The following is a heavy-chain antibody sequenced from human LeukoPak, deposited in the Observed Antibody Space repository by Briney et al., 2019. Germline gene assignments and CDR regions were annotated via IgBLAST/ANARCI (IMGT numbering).Heavy chain of an antibody. Sequence: PGGSLRLSCAASGFTFSSYAMSWVRQAPGKGLEWVSAISGSGGSTYYADSVKGRFTISRDNSKNTLYLQMNCLRAEDTAVYYCAKGAVGYCSGGSCYSAVYWGQGTLVTVSS. J-gene: IGHJ4*02. CDR2: ISGSGGST. CDR1: GFTFSSYA. CDR3: AKGAVGYCSGGSCYSAVY. V-gene: IGHV3-23*01. D-gene: IGHD2-15*01.